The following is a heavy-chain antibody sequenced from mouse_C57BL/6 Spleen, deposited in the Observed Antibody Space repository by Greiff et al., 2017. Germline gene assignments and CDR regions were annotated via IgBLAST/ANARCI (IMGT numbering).Heavy chain of an antibody. Sequence: EVQLQQSGPELVKPGASVKIPCKASGYTFTDYNMDWVKQSHGQSLEWIGDINPNNGGTIYNQKFKGKATLTVDKSSSTAYMEIRSLTSEDSAVYYCARRRFYDGNYVDYWGQGTTLPVSS. CDR1: GYTFTDYN. CDR2: INPNNGGT. CDR3: ARRRFYDGNYVDY. D-gene: IGHD2-1*01. J-gene: IGHJ2*01. V-gene: IGHV1-18*01.